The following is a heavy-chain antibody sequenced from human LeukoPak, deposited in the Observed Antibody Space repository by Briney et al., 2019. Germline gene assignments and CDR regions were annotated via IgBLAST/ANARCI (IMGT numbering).Heavy chain of an antibody. Sequence: PSETLSLTCAVYGGSFSVYYWSWIRQPPGKGLEWIGEINHSGSTNYNPSLKSRVTISVDTSKNQFSLKLSSVTAADTAVYYCASLLAARPGFDYWGQGTLVTVSS. CDR3: ASLLAARPGFDY. CDR2: INHSGST. V-gene: IGHV4-34*01. D-gene: IGHD6-6*01. CDR1: GGSFSVYY. J-gene: IGHJ4*02.